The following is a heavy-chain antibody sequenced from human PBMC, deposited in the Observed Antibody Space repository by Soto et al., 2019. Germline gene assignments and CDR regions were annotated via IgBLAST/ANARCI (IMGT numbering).Heavy chain of an antibody. J-gene: IGHJ6*02. CDR3: ARESRGYISSTSYRLDD. CDR2: IYYSGST. D-gene: IGHD6-25*01. Sequence: LTCSVSGDSISSECHYWTWIRQQPGKGLEWIVYIYYSGSTDYNPSLKSRVPISVETSKNQFSLNLRSVTAADTAIYYCARESRGYISSTSYRLDDWGQGTTVTVSS. V-gene: IGHV4-31*03. CDR1: GDSISSECHY.